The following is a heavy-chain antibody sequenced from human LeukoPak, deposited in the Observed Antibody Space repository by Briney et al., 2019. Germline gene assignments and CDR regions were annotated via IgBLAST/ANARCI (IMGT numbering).Heavy chain of an antibody. V-gene: IGHV1-8*03. CDR1: GYTFTSYD. J-gene: IGHJ4*02. Sequence: GASVKVSCKASGYTFTSYDINWVRQATGQGLEWMGWMNPNSGNTGYAQKFQGRVTITRNTSISTAYMELSSLRSEDTAVYYCARVRSGGDPFDYWGQGTLVTVSS. CDR3: ARVRSGGDPFDY. CDR2: MNPNSGNT. D-gene: IGHD2-21*02.